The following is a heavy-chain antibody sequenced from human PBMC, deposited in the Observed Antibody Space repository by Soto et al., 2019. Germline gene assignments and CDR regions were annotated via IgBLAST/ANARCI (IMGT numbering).Heavy chain of an antibody. CDR2: IWYDGSNK. CDR3: ARDKSLLLAQQDKFYYVMDV. J-gene: IGHJ6*02. CDR1: GFTSSSYG. Sequence: GGSLRLSCAASGFTSSSYGMHWVRQAPGKGLEWVAVIWYDGSNKYYADSVKGRFTISRDNSKNTLYLQMNSLRAEDTAVYYCARDKSLLLAQQDKFYYVMDVWGQGTTVTVSS. V-gene: IGHV3-33*01. D-gene: IGHD2-21*01.